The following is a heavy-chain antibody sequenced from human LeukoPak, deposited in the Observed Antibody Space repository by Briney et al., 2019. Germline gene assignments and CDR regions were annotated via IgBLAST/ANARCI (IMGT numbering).Heavy chain of an antibody. CDR3: ARGSYYPDY. D-gene: IGHD3-10*01. Sequence: GGSLRLSCAASGFTFSSYSMNWVRQAPGKGLEWVSSISSGSSYKYYADSVKGRFTISRDNAANSLSLQMNSLRAEDTAVYYCARGSYYPDYWGQGTRVTVSS. CDR1: GFTFSSYS. J-gene: IGHJ4*02. V-gene: IGHV3-21*01. CDR2: ISSGSSYK.